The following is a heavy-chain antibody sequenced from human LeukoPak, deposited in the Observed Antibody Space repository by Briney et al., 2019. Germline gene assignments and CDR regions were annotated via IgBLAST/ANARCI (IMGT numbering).Heavy chain of an antibody. V-gene: IGHV3-23*01. D-gene: IGHD1-26*01. CDR2: ISGSGGST. J-gene: IGHJ4*02. CDR3: ASEWELARGILIGFDY. CDR1: GFTFSSYG. Sequence: GGSLRLSCAASGFTFSSYGMSWVRQAPGKGLEWVSAISGSGGSTYYADSVKGRFTISRDNSKNTLYLQMNSLRAEDTAMYYCASEWELARGILIGFDYWGQGTLVTVSS.